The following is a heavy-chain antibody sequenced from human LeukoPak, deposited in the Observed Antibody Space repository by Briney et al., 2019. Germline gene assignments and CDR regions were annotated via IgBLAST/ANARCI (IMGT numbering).Heavy chain of an antibody. Sequence: PSDTLSLTCAVYGGSFSGDYWSWIRQPPGKGLEWIGEINHSGSTNYNPSLKSRVAISVDMSKNLFSLKLSSVTAADTAVYYCARSYAHDYWGQGTLVTISS. CDR1: GGSFSGDY. CDR3: ARSYAHDY. D-gene: IGHD2-2*01. V-gene: IGHV4-34*01. J-gene: IGHJ4*02. CDR2: INHSGST.